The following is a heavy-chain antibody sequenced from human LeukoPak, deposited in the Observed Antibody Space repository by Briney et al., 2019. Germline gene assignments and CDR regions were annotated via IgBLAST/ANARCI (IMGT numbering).Heavy chain of an antibody. CDR1: GGSINSYY. J-gene: IGHJ5*02. V-gene: IGHV4-59*01. Sequence: SETLSLTCTVSGGSINSYYWSWIRQPPGKGLEWIGYIYYAGSTNYNPSLKSRITISVDTSKNQFSLKLTSITAADTAVYYCARGGIAAAALFDPWGQGTLVTVSS. D-gene: IGHD6-13*01. CDR2: IYYAGST. CDR3: ARGGIAAAALFDP.